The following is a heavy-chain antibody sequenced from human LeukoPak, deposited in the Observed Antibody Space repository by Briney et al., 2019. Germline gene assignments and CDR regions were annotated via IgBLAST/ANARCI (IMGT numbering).Heavy chain of an antibody. D-gene: IGHD3-16*01. CDR3: ARGLGPIYLDY. CDR1: GGSVSSGSYY. Sequence: SETLSLTCTVSGGSVSSGSYYWSWIRQPPGKGLEWIGYIYYSGSTNYNPSLKSRVTISVDTSKNQFSLKLSSVTAADTAVYYCARGLGPIYLDYWGQGTLVTVSS. CDR2: IYYSGST. V-gene: IGHV4-61*01. J-gene: IGHJ4*02.